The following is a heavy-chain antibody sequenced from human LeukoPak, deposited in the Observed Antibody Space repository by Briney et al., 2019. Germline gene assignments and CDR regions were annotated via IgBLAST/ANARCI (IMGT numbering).Heavy chain of an antibody. Sequence: ASVKVSCKASGYTFTPYGISWVRQAPGQGLEWMGWISAYSGNTNYAQKLQGRVIMTTDTSTSTAYMELRSLRSDDTAAYYCARSLAAGESYYFDYWGQGTLVTVSS. CDR2: ISAYSGNT. CDR3: ARSLAAGESYYFDY. D-gene: IGHD6-13*01. J-gene: IGHJ4*02. CDR1: GYTFTPYG. V-gene: IGHV1-18*01.